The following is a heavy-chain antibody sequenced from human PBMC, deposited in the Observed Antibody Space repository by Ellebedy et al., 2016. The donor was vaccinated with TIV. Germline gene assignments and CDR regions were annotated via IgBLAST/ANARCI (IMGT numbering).Heavy chain of an antibody. CDR3: AGAVGVPLAFDY. D-gene: IGHD1-26*01. V-gene: IGHV3-53*01. CDR2: IYSGGKT. J-gene: IGHJ4*02. CDR1: GFTFIDYG. Sequence: GGSLRLSCETSGFTFIDYGMNWIRQAPGKGLEWVSVIYSGGKTYYADSVKGRFTISRDNSKNTLFLQMNSLRAEDTAVYYCAGAVGVPLAFDYWGQGALVIVS.